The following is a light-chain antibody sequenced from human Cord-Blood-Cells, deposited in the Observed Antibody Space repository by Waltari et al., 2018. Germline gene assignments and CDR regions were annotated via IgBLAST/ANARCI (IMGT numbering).Light chain of an antibody. CDR2: LGS. CDR3: MQALQTIFT. Sequence: DIVMTQSPLSLPVTPGEPASTSCRPSQSLLHSNGYNYLDWYLQKPGQSPQLLIYLGSNRASGVPDRFSGSGSGTDFTLKISRVEAEDVGVYYCMQALQTIFTFGPGTKVDIK. J-gene: IGKJ3*01. V-gene: IGKV2-28*01. CDR1: QSLLHSNGYNY.